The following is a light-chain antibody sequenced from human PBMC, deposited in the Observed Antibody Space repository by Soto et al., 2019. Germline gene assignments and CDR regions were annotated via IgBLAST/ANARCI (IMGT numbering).Light chain of an antibody. CDR1: QSLLHKNKNTY. Sequence: DIVMTQSPLFLLVTPGEAASISCRSSQSLLHKNKNTYFNWYLQKPGQSPQLLIYMTSKRASGVPDRFSGSGSGTYFTLRISRVEAEDAGFYCCMQALETPRTFGQGTKVEIK. V-gene: IGKV2-28*01. J-gene: IGKJ1*01. CDR2: MTS. CDR3: MQALETPRT.